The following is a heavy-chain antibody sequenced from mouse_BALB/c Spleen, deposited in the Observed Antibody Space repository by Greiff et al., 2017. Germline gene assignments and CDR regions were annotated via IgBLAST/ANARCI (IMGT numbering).Heavy chain of an antibody. CDR2: INPSTGYT. Sequence: VKLVESGAELAKPGASVKMSCKASGYTFTSYWMHWVKQRPGQGLEWIGYINPSTGYTEYNQKFKDKATLTADKSSSTAYMQLSSLTSEDSAVYYCARGYYRPVYFDYWGQGTTLTVSS. CDR3: ARGYYRPVYFDY. J-gene: IGHJ2*01. V-gene: IGHV1-7*01. D-gene: IGHD2-14*01. CDR1: GYTFTSYW.